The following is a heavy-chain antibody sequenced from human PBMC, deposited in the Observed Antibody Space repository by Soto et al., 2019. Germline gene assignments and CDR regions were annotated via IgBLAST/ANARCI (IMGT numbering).Heavy chain of an antibody. V-gene: IGHV1-46*01. CDR2: INPSGGST. Sequence: QVQLVQSGAEVKKPGASVKVSCKASGYTFTSYYMHWVRQAPGQGLEWIGIINPSGGSTSYAQKFQGRVTMTRDTSTGTVYMELSSLRSEDTAVYYCARDPLDWAGARGGGWFDPWGQGTLVTVSS. D-gene: IGHD1-26*01. CDR3: ARDPLDWAGARGGGWFDP. CDR1: GYTFTSYY. J-gene: IGHJ5*02.